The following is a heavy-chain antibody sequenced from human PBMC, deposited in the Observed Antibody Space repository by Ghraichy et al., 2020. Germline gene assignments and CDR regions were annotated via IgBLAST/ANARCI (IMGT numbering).Heavy chain of an antibody. V-gene: IGHV4-31*03. CDR1: GGSISSGDYY. J-gene: IGHJ4*02. Sequence: SETLSLTCTVSGGSISSGDYYWNWIRQHPGKGLEWIGYIYYSGSTYYNPSLKSRVTISVDTSKNQFSLKPSSVTAADTAVYYCARGPSYYYDNSGSPYYFDYWGQGTLVTVSS. CDR3: ARGPSYYYDNSGSPYYFDY. CDR2: IYYSGST. D-gene: IGHD3-22*01.